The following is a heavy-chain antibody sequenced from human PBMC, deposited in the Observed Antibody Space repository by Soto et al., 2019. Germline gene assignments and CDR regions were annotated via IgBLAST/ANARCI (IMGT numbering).Heavy chain of an antibody. CDR2: ISYDGSNK. Sequence: QVQLVESGGGVVQPGRSLRLSCAASGFTFSSYGMHWVRQAPGKGLEWVAVISYDGSNKYYADSVKGRFTISRDNSKNTLYLQMNSLRAEDTAVYYCAKYLELLPSDYWGQGTLVTVSS. CDR1: GFTFSSYG. CDR3: AKYLELLPSDY. V-gene: IGHV3-30*18. J-gene: IGHJ4*02. D-gene: IGHD1-26*01.